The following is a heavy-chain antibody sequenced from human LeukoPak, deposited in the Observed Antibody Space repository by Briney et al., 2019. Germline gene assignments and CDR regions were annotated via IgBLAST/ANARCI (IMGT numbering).Heavy chain of an antibody. CDR2: IYYSGST. D-gene: IGHD6-13*01. Sequence: SETLSLTCTVSGGSISSSSYYWGWIRQPPGKGLEWIGSIYYSGSTYYNPSLKSRVTISVDTSKNQFSLKLSSVTAADTAVYYCARDKVRQEKLAAAFDFDHWGQGTLVTVSS. V-gene: IGHV4-39*07. CDR3: ARDKVRQEKLAAAFDFDH. J-gene: IGHJ4*02. CDR1: GGSISSSSYY.